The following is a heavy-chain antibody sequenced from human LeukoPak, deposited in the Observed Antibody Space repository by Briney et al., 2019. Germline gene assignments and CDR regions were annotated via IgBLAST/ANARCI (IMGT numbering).Heavy chain of an antibody. Sequence: PGGSLRLSCAASGFTFSDYYMSWNRQAPGKGLGWVSYISSSGSTIYYADSMKGRFTISRDNAKNSLYLQMNSLRAEDTAVYYCAREGVIWFGEPDYYYYGMDVWGQGTTVTVSS. D-gene: IGHD3-10*01. CDR1: GFTFSDYY. CDR2: ISSSGSTI. CDR3: AREGVIWFGEPDYYYYGMDV. J-gene: IGHJ6*02. V-gene: IGHV3-11*01.